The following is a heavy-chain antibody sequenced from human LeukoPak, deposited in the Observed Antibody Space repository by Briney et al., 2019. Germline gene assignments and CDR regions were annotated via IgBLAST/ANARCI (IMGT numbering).Heavy chain of an antibody. J-gene: IGHJ4*02. CDR3: AKEGGSSWYHFDF. CDR2: ISGSGGST. CDR1: GIAFNNYD. Sequence: GGSLRLSCASSGIAFNNYDMNWVRQAPGKGLEWVSAISGSGGSTYYAVSVKGRFTISRDNSKNTLYLQMNSLRAEDTAVYYCAKEGGSSWYHFDFWGQGTLVTVSS. V-gene: IGHV3-23*01. D-gene: IGHD6-13*01.